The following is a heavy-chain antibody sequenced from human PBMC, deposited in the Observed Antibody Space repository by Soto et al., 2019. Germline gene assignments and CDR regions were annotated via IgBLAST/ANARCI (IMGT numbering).Heavy chain of an antibody. J-gene: IGHJ4*02. D-gene: IGHD3-10*01. V-gene: IGHV3-30*18. CDR2: ISFDGGDK. Sequence: QVQLVESVGGVVQPGRSLRLSCAASGFTFSNYGMHWVRRDPGKGLEWVAVISFDGGDKKSADSVKGRFTISRDNSKNTLYLQMNSLRAEDTAVYYCAKDSGRGSADYFFDYWGRGTLVTVSS. CDR1: GFTFSNYG. CDR3: AKDSGRGSADYFFDY.